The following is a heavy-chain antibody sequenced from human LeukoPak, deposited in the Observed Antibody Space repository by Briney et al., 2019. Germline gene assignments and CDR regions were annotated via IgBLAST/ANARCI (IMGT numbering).Heavy chain of an antibody. CDR2: VKIDGTAT. Sequence: PGGSLRLSCAASGFTFSSHLMHWVRQAQGTGLVWVSSVKIDGTATNYADSVKGRFTISRDNAKNTLYLRMNSLRVEDTAVYYCVRKFATGDWGQGTLVTVSS. CDR3: VRKFATGD. J-gene: IGHJ4*02. V-gene: IGHV3-74*01. CDR1: GFTFSSHL. D-gene: IGHD1-14*01.